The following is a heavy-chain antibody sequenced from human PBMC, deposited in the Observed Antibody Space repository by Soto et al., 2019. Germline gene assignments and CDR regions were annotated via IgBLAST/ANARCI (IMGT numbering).Heavy chain of an antibody. CDR3: AGRCDSTSCLAHFDY. Sequence: QVQLVQSGAEVKKPGSSVKVSCKASGGTFNNYVINWVRQAPEQGLEWMGGIIPIFGTANYAQKFQGRVTITADKSTSTAYMELNSLRSEDTAVYYCAGRCDSTSCLAHFDYWGQGTLVTVSS. D-gene: IGHD2-2*01. CDR1: GGTFNNYV. CDR2: IIPIFGTA. V-gene: IGHV1-69*06. J-gene: IGHJ4*02.